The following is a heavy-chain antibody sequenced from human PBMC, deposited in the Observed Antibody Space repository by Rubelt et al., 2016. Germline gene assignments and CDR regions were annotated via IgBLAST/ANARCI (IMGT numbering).Heavy chain of an antibody. Sequence: QVQLVQSGAEVKKPGASVKVSCKASGYTFTSYAMHWVRQAPGQRLDWMGWINAGNGNTKYSQKFQGRVTSTRDTSASTAYMELSSLRSEDTAVYYCARGDIVVVVAASNPLDYWGQGTLVTVSS. V-gene: IGHV1-3*01. CDR1: GYTFTSYA. D-gene: IGHD2-15*01. CDR3: ARGDIVVVVAASNPLDY. CDR2: INAGNGNT. J-gene: IGHJ4*02.